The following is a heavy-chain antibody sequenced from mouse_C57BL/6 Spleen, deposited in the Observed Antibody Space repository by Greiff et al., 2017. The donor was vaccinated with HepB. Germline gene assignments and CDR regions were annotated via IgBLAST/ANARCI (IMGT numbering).Heavy chain of an antibody. CDR3: ARQGYAMDY. CDR1: GYAFSSSW. J-gene: IGHJ4*01. Sequence: VQLQQSGPELVKPGASVKISCKASGYAFSSSWMNWVKQSPGKGLEWIGRIYPGDGDTNYNGKFKGKATLTADKSSSTAYMQLSSLTSEDSAVYFCARQGYAMDYWGQGTSVTVSS. V-gene: IGHV1-82*01. CDR2: IYPGDGDT.